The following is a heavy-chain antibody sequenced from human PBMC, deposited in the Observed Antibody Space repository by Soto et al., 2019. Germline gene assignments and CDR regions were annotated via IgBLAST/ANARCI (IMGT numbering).Heavy chain of an antibody. CDR2: ISGSGGST. D-gene: IGHD2-15*01. Sequence: EVQLLESGGGLVQPGGSLRLSCAASGFTFSSYAMSWVRQAPGKGLEWVSAISGSGGSTYYADSVKGRFTISRDNSKNTLYLQMNSLRAEDTAVYYCARSLGYCSGGSCYYLDYWGQGTLVTVSS. CDR3: ARSLGYCSGGSCYYLDY. CDR1: GFTFSSYA. J-gene: IGHJ4*02. V-gene: IGHV3-23*01.